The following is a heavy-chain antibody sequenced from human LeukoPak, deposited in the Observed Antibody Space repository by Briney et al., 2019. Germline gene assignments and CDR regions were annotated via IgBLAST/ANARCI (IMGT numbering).Heavy chain of an antibody. CDR3: ARDTRYSFDY. Sequence: PGGSLRLSCAASGFIFSSYSMNWVRQAPGKGLEWVSYISISSTTISYADSVRGRFTISSDNAKNSLYLQMNSLRAEDTAVYYCARDTRYSFDYWGQGTLVIVSS. J-gene: IGHJ4*02. V-gene: IGHV3-48*01. CDR2: ISISSTTI. D-gene: IGHD2-21*01. CDR1: GFIFSSYS.